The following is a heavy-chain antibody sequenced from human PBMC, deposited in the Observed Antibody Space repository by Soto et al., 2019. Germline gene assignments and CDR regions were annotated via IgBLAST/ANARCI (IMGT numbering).Heavy chain of an antibody. CDR3: VREGRGSFDF. D-gene: IGHD5-12*01. CDR1: GFIFTNYA. Sequence: GGSLRLSCAASGFIFTNYATNWVRQAPGKGLEWVSVIGGRGNSAYYADSVQGRFTISRDNSKNTLSLQMSSLTADDTAIYYWVREGRGSFDFWGRGTMVTVSS. J-gene: IGHJ3*01. CDR2: IGGRGNSA. V-gene: IGHV3-23*01.